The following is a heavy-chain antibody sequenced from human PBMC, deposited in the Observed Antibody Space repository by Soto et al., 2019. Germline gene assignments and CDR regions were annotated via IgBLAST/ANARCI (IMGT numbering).Heavy chain of an antibody. CDR3: AREGVHNYTEYYFDC. CDR1: GFTFSYYP. Sequence: EVQLVESGGGLVNPGGSLRLSCAASGFTFSYYPLHWVRRAPGKGLEWVSSISGIRDYIRYADSVKGRFTISRDNAKTSLYLQMNSLTAEDTAVYYCAREGVHNYTEYYFDCWGQGTLVTVSS. D-gene: IGHD3-10*01. V-gene: IGHV3-21*06. J-gene: IGHJ4*02. CDR2: ISGIRDYI.